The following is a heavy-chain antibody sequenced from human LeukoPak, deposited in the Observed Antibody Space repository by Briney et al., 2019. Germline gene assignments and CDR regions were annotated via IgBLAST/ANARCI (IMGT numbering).Heavy chain of an antibody. D-gene: IGHD2-2*01. CDR2: IYSGGST. Sequence: GGPLRLSCAASGFTVSSNYMSWVRQAPGKGLEWVSVIYSGGSTYYADSVKGRFTISRDNSKNTLYLQMNSLRAEDTAVYYCASLYCSSTSCPVDYWGQGTLVTVSS. CDR1: GFTVSSNY. J-gene: IGHJ4*02. V-gene: IGHV3-66*01. CDR3: ASLYCSSTSCPVDY.